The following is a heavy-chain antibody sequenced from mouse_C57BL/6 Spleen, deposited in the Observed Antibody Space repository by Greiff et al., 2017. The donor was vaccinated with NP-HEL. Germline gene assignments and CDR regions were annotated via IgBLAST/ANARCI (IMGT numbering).Heavy chain of an antibody. D-gene: IGHD2-4*01. J-gene: IGHJ3*01. Sequence: VHVKQSGPELVKPGASVKISCKASGYSFTGYYMNWVKQSPEKSLEWIGEINPSTGGTTYNQKFKAKATLTVDKSSSTAYMQLKSLTSEDSAVYYCARARDYAFAYWGQGTLVTVSA. CDR1: GYSFTGYY. V-gene: IGHV1-42*01. CDR3: ARARDYAFAY. CDR2: INPSTGGT.